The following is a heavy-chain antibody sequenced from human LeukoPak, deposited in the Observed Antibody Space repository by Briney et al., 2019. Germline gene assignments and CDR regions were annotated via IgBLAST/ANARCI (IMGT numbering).Heavy chain of an antibody. CDR1: GYTFTSYA. D-gene: IGHD2-21*02. CDR2: IIPIFGTA. CDR3: ARAPRVGDYYFDY. V-gene: IGHV1-69*13. J-gene: IGHJ4*02. Sequence: SVKVSCKASGYTFTSYAISWVRQAPGQGLEWVGGIIPIFGTANYAQKFQGRVTITADESTSTAYMELSSLRSEDTAVYYCARAPRVGDYYFDYWGQGTLVTVSS.